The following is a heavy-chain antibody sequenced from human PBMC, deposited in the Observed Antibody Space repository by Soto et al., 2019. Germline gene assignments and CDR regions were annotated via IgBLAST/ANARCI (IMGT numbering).Heavy chain of an antibody. D-gene: IGHD2-15*01. J-gene: IGHJ6*03. CDR1: GFTFSDYW. CDR3: ARAPQYCSGASCPAPFYHYFLDV. Sequence: GGSLRLSCAASGFTFSDYWMSWVRQAPGKGLEWVANIKQDGGEKYYVDSVKGRFTISRDNAKNSLYLQMPSLRVDDTAVYYCARAPQYCSGASCPAPFYHYFLDVWGKGTTVTVSS. V-gene: IGHV3-7*01. CDR2: IKQDGGEK.